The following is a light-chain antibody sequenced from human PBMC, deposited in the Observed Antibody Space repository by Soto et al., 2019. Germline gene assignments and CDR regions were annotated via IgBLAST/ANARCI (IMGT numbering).Light chain of an antibody. V-gene: IGKV1-27*01. J-gene: IGKJ4*01. CDR3: QKYNSAPPT. CDR1: QGISNY. Sequence: DIQMTQSLSSLSASVGDRVTITCRASQGISNYLAWYQQKPGKVPKLLIYAASTLQSGVQSRFSGSESGTDFILTISSLQPEDVATYYCQKYNSAPPTFGGGTKVDIK. CDR2: AAS.